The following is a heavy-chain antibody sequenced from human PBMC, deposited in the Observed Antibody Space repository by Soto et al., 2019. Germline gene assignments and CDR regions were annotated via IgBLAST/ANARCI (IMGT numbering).Heavy chain of an antibody. Sequence: SETLSLTCTVSGGSISSGGYYWSWIRQHPGKGLEWIGYIYYSGSTYYNPSLKSRVTISVDTSKNKSSLKLSSVTAADTALYCCSRGVAAAGMVGYFDYWGQGTLVTVSS. CDR2: IYYSGST. V-gene: IGHV4-31*03. CDR3: SRGVAAAGMVGYFDY. CDR1: GGSISSGGYY. J-gene: IGHJ4*02. D-gene: IGHD6-13*01.